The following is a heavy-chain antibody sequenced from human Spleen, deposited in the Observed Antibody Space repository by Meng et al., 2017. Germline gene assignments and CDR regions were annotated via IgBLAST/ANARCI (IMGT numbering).Heavy chain of an antibody. CDR3: ARDMGLRYGMDV. CDR1: GFTFSSYW. CDR2: ISSSSSYI. Sequence: GESLKISCAASGFTFSSYWMNWVRQAPGKGLEWVSSISSSSSYIYYADSVKGRFTISRDNAKNSLYLQMNSLRAEDKAVYYCARDMGLRYGMDVWGQGTTVTVSS. D-gene: IGHD5-12*01. V-gene: IGHV3-21*01. J-gene: IGHJ6*02.